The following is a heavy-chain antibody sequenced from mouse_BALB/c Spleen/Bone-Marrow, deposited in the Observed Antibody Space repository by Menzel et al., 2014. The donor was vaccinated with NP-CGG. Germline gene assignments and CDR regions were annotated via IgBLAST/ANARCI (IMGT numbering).Heavy chain of an antibody. J-gene: IGHJ2*01. CDR2: IHPNSGNT. CDR3: ARHHRCAYYFDY. D-gene: IGHD2-14*01. V-gene: IGHV1S130*01. Sequence: AQLKHTRPKLVKTGASGKLSCKAYSYTFTNSWIHWAKQRPGQGLEWIGEIHPNSGNTNFNEKFKVKATLTVDTSSSTTYVDLSSLTAEDSAVYYCARHHRCAYYFDYFGEATTLEIST. CDR1: SYTFTNSW.